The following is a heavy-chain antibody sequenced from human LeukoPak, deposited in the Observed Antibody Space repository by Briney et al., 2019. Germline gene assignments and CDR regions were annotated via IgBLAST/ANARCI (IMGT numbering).Heavy chain of an antibody. Sequence: ASVTVSCKASGYTFSGFYMYWVRQAPGQGLEWMGWIKPDSGATGYSQKFQGRVTMTRDTSISTLYMELSSLTSDDTAVYYCTRGGNWVRQDFDLWGQGTLVTVSS. CDR3: TRGGNWVRQDFDL. D-gene: IGHD7-27*01. CDR1: GYTFSGFY. J-gene: IGHJ4*02. V-gene: IGHV1-2*02. CDR2: IKPDSGAT.